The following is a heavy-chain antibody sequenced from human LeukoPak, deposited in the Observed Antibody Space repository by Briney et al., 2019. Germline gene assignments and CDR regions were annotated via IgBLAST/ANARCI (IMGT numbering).Heavy chain of an antibody. CDR3: ARESPGTYDILTGYQLNNWFDP. V-gene: IGHV1-2*02. D-gene: IGHD3-9*01. CDR2: INPNSGGT. Sequence: ASVKVSCKASGYTFTGYYMHWVRQAPGQGLEWMGWINPNSGGTNYAQKFQGRVTMTRDTSISTAYMELSRLRSDDTAVYYCARESPGTYDILTGYQLNNWFDPWGQGTLVTVSS. CDR1: GYTFTGYY. J-gene: IGHJ5*02.